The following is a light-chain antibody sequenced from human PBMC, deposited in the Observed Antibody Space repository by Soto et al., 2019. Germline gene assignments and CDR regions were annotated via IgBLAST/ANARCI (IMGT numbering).Light chain of an antibody. CDR1: QSVTSNY. J-gene: IGKJ2*01. CDR2: GAA. Sequence: EIVLTQSPGTLSLSPGERATLSCRASQSVTSNYLAWYQHKPGQAPRCLIYGAAIRSTGIPDRFSGSVSGTAFTLTISRLETEDFAVYYCHQYGTSFTFGQGTKLEIK. CDR3: HQYGTSFT. V-gene: IGKV3-20*01.